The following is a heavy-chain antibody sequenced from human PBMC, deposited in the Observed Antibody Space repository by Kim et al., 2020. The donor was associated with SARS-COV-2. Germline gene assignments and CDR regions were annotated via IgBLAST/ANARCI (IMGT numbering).Heavy chain of an antibody. CDR1: GGSISSYY. CDR3: ASGDIVYCTAGSCYGHYYYYGMDV. CDR2: MYYSGNT. D-gene: IGHD2-15*01. J-gene: IGHJ6*02. V-gene: IGHV4-59*01. Sequence: SETLSLTCTVSGGSISSYYWSWIRQPPGKGLEWIGYMYYSGNTDYNPSLKSRVTISVDTSKNQFSLQLSSVTAADTAVYYCASGDIVYCTAGSCYGHYYYYGMDVWGQGTTVTVSS.